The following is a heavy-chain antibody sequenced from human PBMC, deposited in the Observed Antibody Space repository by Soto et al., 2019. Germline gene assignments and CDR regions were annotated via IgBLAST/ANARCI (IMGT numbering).Heavy chain of an antibody. CDR3: ARGGSAYYYDSSGFHSQYYYHRKEV. Sequence: ASVKVSCKASGYTFTSYAMNWVRQAPGQGLEWMGWINTNTGNPTYAQGFTGRFVFSLDTSVSTAYLQICSLKAEDTAVYYCARGGSAYYYDSSGFHSQYYYHRKEVWVQATTATVSS. D-gene: IGHD3-22*01. V-gene: IGHV7-4-1*01. CDR1: GYTFTSYA. CDR2: INTNTGNP. J-gene: IGHJ6*02.